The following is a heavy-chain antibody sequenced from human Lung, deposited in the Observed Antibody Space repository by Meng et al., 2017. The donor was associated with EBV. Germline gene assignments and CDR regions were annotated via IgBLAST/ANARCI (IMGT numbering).Heavy chain of an antibody. D-gene: IGHD6-19*01. CDR3: ARDPSNTSGWYAYSDY. Sequence: VQLVQPWVEVQEPVAAVKVSCKPAGYSFTHHGITWVRQAPGPGLEWMGWISGNNGNTHYAQTLQSRVTMTTDTSTSTAYMELRSLRSDDPAVYYCARDPSNTSGWYAYSDYWGQGTLVTVSS. J-gene: IGHJ4*02. CDR2: ISGNNGNT. V-gene: IGHV1-18*04. CDR1: GYSFTHHG.